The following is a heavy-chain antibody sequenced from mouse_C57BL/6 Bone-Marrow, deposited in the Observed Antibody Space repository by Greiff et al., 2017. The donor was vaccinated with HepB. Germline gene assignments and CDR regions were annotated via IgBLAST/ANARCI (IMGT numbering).Heavy chain of an antibody. Sequence: QVQLQHPGTELVKPGASVKLSCKASGYTFTSYWMHWVKQRPGQGLEWIGNINPSNGGTNYNEKFKSKATLTVDKSSSTAYMQLSSLTSEDSAVYYCARGFPLYDGYYVAYGGQGTLVTVSA. D-gene: IGHD2-3*01. CDR2: INPSNGGT. CDR3: ARGFPLYDGYYVAY. J-gene: IGHJ3*01. V-gene: IGHV1-53*01. CDR1: GYTFTSYW.